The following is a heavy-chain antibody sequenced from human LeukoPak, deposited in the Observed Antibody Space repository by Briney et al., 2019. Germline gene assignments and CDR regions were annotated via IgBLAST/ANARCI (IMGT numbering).Heavy chain of an antibody. CDR3: ARIPDGIAAAGTLHYYYGMDV. V-gene: IGHV2-70*01. D-gene: IGHD6-13*01. CDR1: GFSLSTSGMC. J-gene: IGHJ6*02. Sequence: SGPALVKPTQTLTLTCTFSGFSLSTSGMCVSWIRQPPGKALEWLALIDWDDDKYYSTSLKTRLTISKDTSKNQVVPTMTNMDPVDTATYYCARIPDGIAAAGTLHYYYGMDVWGQGTTVTVSS. CDR2: IDWDDDK.